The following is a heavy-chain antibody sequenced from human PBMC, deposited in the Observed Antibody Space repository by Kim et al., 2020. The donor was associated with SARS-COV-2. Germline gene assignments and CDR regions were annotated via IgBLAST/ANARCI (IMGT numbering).Heavy chain of an antibody. D-gene: IGHD2-15*01. Sequence: GGSLRLFCAASGFTFSSYSMNWVRQAPGKGLEWVSSISSSSSYIYYADSVKGRFTISRDNAKNSLYLQMNSLRAEDTAVYYCASDIVVVVAAELDDAFDIWGQGTMVTVSS. CDR1: GFTFSSYS. V-gene: IGHV3-21*01. CDR2: ISSSSSYI. J-gene: IGHJ3*02. CDR3: ASDIVVVVAAELDDAFDI.